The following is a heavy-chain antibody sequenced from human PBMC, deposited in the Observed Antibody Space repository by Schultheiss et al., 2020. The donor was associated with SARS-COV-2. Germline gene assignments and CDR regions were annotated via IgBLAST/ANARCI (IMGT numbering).Heavy chain of an antibody. J-gene: IGHJ6*03. Sequence: GGSLRLSCAASGFTFSSYAMSWVRQAPGKGLEWVSYISSSSSYTNHADSLYLQMNSLRAEDTAVYYCARDIVVVPAATSGYMDVWGKGTTVTVSS. V-gene: IGHV3-21*05. D-gene: IGHD2-2*01. CDR1: GFTFSSYA. CDR2: ISSSSSYT. CDR3: ARDIVVVPAATSGYMDV.